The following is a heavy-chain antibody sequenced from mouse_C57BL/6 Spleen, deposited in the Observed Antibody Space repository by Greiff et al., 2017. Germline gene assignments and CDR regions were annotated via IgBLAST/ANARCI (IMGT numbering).Heavy chain of an antibody. Sequence: VQLQQPGAELVKPGASVKLSCKASGYTFTSYWMHWVKQRPGRGLEWIGRIDPNSGGTKYNEKFKSKATLTVDKPSSTAYMQLSSLTSEDSAVDYCARGDYYGSSPFDYWGQGTTLTVSA. CDR1: GYTFTSYW. CDR2: IDPNSGGT. D-gene: IGHD1-1*01. CDR3: ARGDYYGSSPFDY. J-gene: IGHJ2*01. V-gene: IGHV1-72*01.